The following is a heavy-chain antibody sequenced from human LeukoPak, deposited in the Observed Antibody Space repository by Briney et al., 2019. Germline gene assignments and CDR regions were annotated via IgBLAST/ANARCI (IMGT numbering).Heavy chain of an antibody. D-gene: IGHD3-9*01. CDR3: ARGPPRNYDILTGYYNQGYFQH. V-gene: IGHV4-39*07. Sequence: SETLSLTCTVSGGSISSSSYYWSWIRQPPGKGLEWIGEINHSGSTNYNPSLKSRVTISVDTSKNQFSLKLSSVTAADTAVYYCARGPPRNYDILTGYYNQGYFQHWGQGTLVTVSS. J-gene: IGHJ1*01. CDR2: INHSGST. CDR1: GGSISSSSYY.